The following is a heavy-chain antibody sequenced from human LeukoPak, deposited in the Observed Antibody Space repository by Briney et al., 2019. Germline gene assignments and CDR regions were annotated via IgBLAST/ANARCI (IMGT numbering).Heavy chain of an antibody. CDR2: ISSSGSST. CDR3: ARRSPGSSSLFFYYMDV. D-gene: IGHD1-26*01. Sequence: PGGSMRLSCAASGFTFSNHAMSWVRQAPGKGLEWVSGISSSGSSTFFADHVKGRFTISRDNAKNSLYLQINPLQAEDTAVYYCARRSPGSSSLFFYYMDVWGKGTTVTVSS. CDR1: GFTFSNHA. V-gene: IGHV3-23*01. J-gene: IGHJ6*03.